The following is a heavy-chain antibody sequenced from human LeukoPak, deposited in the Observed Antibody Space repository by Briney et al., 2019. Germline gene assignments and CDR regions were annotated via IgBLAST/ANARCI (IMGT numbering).Heavy chain of an antibody. V-gene: IGHV1-8*03. CDR3: ARGLWRMGAFDI. J-gene: IGHJ3*02. CDR2: MNPNSGNT. D-gene: IGHD3-3*01. Sequence: ASVKVSCKASGYTFTSYDINWVRQAAGQGLEWMGWMNPNSGNTGYAQKFQGRVTITRNTSISTAYMELSSLRSEDTAVYYCARGLWRMGAFDIWGQGTMVTVSS. CDR1: GYTFTSYD.